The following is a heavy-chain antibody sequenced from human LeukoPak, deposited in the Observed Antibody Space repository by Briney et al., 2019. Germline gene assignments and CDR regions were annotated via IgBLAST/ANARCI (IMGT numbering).Heavy chain of an antibody. J-gene: IGHJ4*02. CDR3: ARPRRDGYSLYFDY. CDR2: IYYSGST. D-gene: IGHD5-24*01. Sequence: SETLSLTCTVSVGSIRRRSYYGRWIRQPPGKGLEWIGSIYYSGSTYYNPSLKSRVTISVDTSKNQFSLKLSSVTAADTAVYHCARPRRDGYSLYFDYWGQGTLVTVSS. CDR1: VGSIRRRSYY. V-gene: IGHV4-39*01.